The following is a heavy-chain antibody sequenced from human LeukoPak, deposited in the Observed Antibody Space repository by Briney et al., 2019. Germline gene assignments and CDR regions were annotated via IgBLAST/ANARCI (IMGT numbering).Heavy chain of an antibody. D-gene: IGHD3-22*01. V-gene: IGHV4-34*01. CDR1: GGSFSGYY. CDR2: INHSGST. Sequence: SETLSVTCAVYGGSFSGYYWSWIRQPPGKGLEWIGEINHSGSTNYNPSLKSRVTISVDTSENQFSLKLSSVTAADTAVYYCARGRPRTYYYDSSGYVGYWGQGTLVTVSS. CDR3: ARGRPRTYYYDSSGYVGY. J-gene: IGHJ4*02.